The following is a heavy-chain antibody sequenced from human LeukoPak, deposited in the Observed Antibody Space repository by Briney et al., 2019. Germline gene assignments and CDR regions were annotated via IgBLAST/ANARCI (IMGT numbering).Heavy chain of an antibody. CDR2: FYYSGST. V-gene: IGHV4-59*01. CDR3: ARGSSSSFNFDL. CDR1: GGSISSYY. Sequence: SETLSLTCAVSGGSISSYYWSWIRQPPGKGLEWIGNFYYSGSTNYNPSLKSRVTISVDTSKSQSSLKVSSVTAADTAVYYRARGSSSSFNFDLWGRGTLVTVSS. D-gene: IGHD6-13*01. J-gene: IGHJ2*01.